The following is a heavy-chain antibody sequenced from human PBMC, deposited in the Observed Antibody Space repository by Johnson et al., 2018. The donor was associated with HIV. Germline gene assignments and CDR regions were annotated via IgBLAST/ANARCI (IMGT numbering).Heavy chain of an antibody. CDR2: ISYDGGSK. CDR3: ARSTGPYSTYYYDSPDPDAFDI. V-gene: IGHV3-30*04. CDR1: GFTFSSYP. J-gene: IGHJ3*02. Sequence: QMLLVESGGGVVQPGRSLRLSCAASGFTFSSYPMHWVRQAPGKGLEWVAIISYDGGSKYYADSVKGRFTVSRDNSKNTLYLQINSLRPEDTAVYYCARSTGPYSTYYYDSPDPDAFDIWGQGTMVTVSS. D-gene: IGHD3-22*01.